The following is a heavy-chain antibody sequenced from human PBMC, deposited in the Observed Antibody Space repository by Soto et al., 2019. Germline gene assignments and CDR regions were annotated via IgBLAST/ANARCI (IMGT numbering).Heavy chain of an antibody. V-gene: IGHV3-48*03. D-gene: IGHD4-4*01. J-gene: IGHJ3*02. CDR1: GFTFSSYA. CDR3: VRETLHSLDSFDI. CDR2: ISSSGSTI. Sequence: GGSLRLSCAASGFTFSSYAMNWVRQAPGKGLEWVSYISSSGSTIYYADSVKGRFTISRDNAKNSLYLQMNSLRAEDAVVDCCVRETLHSLDSFDIWGQGTMVTVSS.